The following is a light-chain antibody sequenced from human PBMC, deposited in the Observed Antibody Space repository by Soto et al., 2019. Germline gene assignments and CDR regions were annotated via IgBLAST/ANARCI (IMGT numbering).Light chain of an antibody. V-gene: IGKV3-15*01. CDR2: GAS. J-gene: IGKJ1*01. Sequence: EIVMAQSPASLSVSPGERATLSCRASQNVNSNSAWYQQKPGQAPRVLIYGASTRATGIPARFSGSGSGTEFTLTISSLQPEDFAVYYSQQYNNGPQTFCQGTKGDIK. CDR1: QNVNSN. CDR3: QQYNNGPQT.